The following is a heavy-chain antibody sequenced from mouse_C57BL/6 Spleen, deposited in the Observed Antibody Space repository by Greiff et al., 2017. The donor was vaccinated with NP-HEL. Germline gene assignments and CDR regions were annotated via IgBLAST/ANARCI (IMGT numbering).Heavy chain of an antibody. J-gene: IGHJ2*01. D-gene: IGHD1-1*01. CDR3: ARWGSSYFDY. Sequence: QVQLKQSGAELVRPGTSVKLSCKASGYTFTSYWMHWVKQRPGQGLEWIGVIDPSDSYTNYNQKFKGKATLTVDTSSSTAYMQLSSLTSEDSAVYYCARWGSSYFDYWGQGTTLTVSS. CDR1: GYTFTSYW. V-gene: IGHV1-59*01. CDR2: IDPSDSYT.